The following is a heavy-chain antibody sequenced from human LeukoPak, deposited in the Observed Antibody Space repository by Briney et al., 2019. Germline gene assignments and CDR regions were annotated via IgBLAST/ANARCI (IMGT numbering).Heavy chain of an antibody. V-gene: IGHV4-59*01. CDR3: ARDRGDGYNFFLGVNAFDI. J-gene: IGHJ3*02. CDR1: GGSISSYY. CDR2: IYYSGST. D-gene: IGHD5-24*01. Sequence: SETLSLTCTVSGGSISSYYWSWIRQPPGKGLEWIGYIYYSGSTNYNPSLKSRVTISVDTPKNQFSLKLSSVTAADTAVYYCARDRGDGYNFFLGVNAFDIWGQGTMVTVSS.